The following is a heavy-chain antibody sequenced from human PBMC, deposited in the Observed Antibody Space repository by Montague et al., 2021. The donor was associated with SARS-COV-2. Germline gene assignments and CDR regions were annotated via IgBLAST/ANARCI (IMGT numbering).Heavy chain of an antibody. Sequence: TLSLTCTVSGGSISSGSYYWSWIRQPAGKGLEWIGRFYTSGSTNYTPSLKSRVTISVDTSKNQFSLKLGSVTAADTAVYYCASVVGFDFDYWGQGTLVTVSS. CDR3: ASVVGFDFDY. CDR2: FYTSGST. D-gene: IGHD2-21*01. V-gene: IGHV4-61*02. J-gene: IGHJ4*02. CDR1: GGSISSGSYY.